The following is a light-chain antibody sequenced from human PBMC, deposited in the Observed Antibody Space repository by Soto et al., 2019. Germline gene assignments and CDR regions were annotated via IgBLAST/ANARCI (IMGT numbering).Light chain of an antibody. V-gene: IGKV3-15*01. CDR2: GAS. Sequence: EIVMTQSPATLSVSPVERATLSCRASQSVRSNLAWYQQKPGQAPRLLIYGASTRATGIPARFSGSGSGTDFTLTISRLEPEDSAVYYCQKYDSSPLTCGGGTKGDIK. CDR1: QSVRSN. J-gene: IGKJ4*01. CDR3: QKYDSSPLT.